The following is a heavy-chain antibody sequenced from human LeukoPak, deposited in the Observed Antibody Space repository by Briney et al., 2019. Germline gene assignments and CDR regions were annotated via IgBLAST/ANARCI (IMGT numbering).Heavy chain of an antibody. D-gene: IGHD2-15*01. J-gene: IGHJ4*02. CDR3: AREVDCSGGSCYHFDY. CDR2: IYYSGST. CDR1: GGSISSYY. Sequence: SETLSLTCTVSGGSISSYYWSWIRQPPGKGLGWIGYIYYSGSTNYNPSLKSRVTISVDTSKNQFSLKLSSVTAADTAVYYCAREVDCSGGSCYHFDYWGQGTLVTVSS. V-gene: IGHV4-59*01.